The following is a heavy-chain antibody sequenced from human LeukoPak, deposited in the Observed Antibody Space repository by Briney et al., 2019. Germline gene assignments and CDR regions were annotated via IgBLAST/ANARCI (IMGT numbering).Heavy chain of an antibody. CDR2: ISAYNGAT. CDR3: ARWSITMVRGVNWFDP. V-gene: IGHV1-18*01. J-gene: IGHJ5*02. Sequence: ASVKVSCKASGGTFSSYAISWVRQAPGQGLEYMGWISAYNGATNYAQKFQGRVTLTTDSSTTTAYMELSSLRSEDTAVYYCARWSITMVRGVNWFDPWGQGTLVTVSS. CDR1: GGTFSSYA. D-gene: IGHD3-10*01.